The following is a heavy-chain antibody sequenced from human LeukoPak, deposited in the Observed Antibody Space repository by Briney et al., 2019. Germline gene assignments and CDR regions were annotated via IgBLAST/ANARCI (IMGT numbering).Heavy chain of an antibody. J-gene: IGHJ3*02. Sequence: SETLSLTCTVSGGSISTYYWSWIRQPPGRGLEWIGYIYFTGSTNYNPSLKSRVTISVDTSKNQFSLKLSSVTAADTAVYYCDYTEDAFDIWGQGTMVTVSS. V-gene: IGHV4-59*12. CDR1: GGSISTYY. D-gene: IGHD3-3*01. CDR3: DYTEDAFDI. CDR2: IYFTGST.